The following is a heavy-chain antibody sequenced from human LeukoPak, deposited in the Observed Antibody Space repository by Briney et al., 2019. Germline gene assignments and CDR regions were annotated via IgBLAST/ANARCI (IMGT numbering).Heavy chain of an antibody. Sequence: SETLSLTCTVSGVSISTGRYWGWIRQSPGKGLEWIGSIYYSGSTYYNPSLQSRVTISVDTSKNQFSLKLSSVTAADTAVYYCARDRGGYRARLYYYYMDVWGKGTTVTISS. V-gene: IGHV4-39*07. CDR3: ARDRGGYRARLYYYYMDV. D-gene: IGHD3-10*01. CDR2: IYYSGST. J-gene: IGHJ6*03. CDR1: GVSISTGRY.